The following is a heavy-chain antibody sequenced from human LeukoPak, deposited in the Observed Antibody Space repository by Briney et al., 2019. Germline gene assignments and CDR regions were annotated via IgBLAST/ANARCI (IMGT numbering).Heavy chain of an antibody. CDR3: SKACGATSPNYYLDY. CDR2: ISRNSGGK. D-gene: IGHD1-26*01. V-gene: IGHV3-9*03. Sequence: GGSLRLSCAASGFTFISYAMTWVRQAPGKGLEWVSGISRNSGGKGYADSVKGRFTISRDNAKNSLYLQMNSLRPEDMAFYYCSKACGATSPNYYLDYWGQGTLVTVSS. J-gene: IGHJ4*02. CDR1: GFTFISYA.